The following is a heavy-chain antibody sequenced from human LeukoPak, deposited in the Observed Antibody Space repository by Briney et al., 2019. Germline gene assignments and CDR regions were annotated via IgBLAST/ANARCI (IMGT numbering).Heavy chain of an antibody. CDR1: GLPFSTYW. CDR3: ARDTGCAGGTCFSFYDY. V-gene: IGHV3-7*01. CDR2: IKEDESQK. D-gene: IGHD2-15*01. Sequence: GSLRLPCAASGLPFSTYWMTWVRQAPGKGLEWVANIKEDESQKYYVDSVKGRFTISRDNAKNSLYLQMDSLRAEDTAVYYCARDTGCAGGTCFSFYDYWGQGTLVTVSS. J-gene: IGHJ4*02.